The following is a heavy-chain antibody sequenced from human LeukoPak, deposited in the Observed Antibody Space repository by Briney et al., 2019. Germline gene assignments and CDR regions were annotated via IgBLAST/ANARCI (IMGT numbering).Heavy chain of an antibody. D-gene: IGHD3-22*01. V-gene: IGHV3-21*01. CDR1: GFTFSSYS. CDR2: ISSSSSYI. J-gene: IGHJ4*02. CDR3: ATSPDYYDSSAYYYEPVGY. Sequence: GGSLRLSCAASGFTFSSYSVNWVRQAPGKGLEWVSSISSSSSYIFYADSVKGRFTISRDNAKNSLYLQMNSLRAEDTAVYYCATSPDYYDSSAYYYEPVGYWGQGTLVTVSS.